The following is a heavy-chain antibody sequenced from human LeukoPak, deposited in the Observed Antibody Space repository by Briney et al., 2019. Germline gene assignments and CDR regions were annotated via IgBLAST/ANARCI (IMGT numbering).Heavy chain of an antibody. CDR1: GFTFSSYW. CDR2: IYYSGST. Sequence: PGGSLRLSCAASGFTFSSYWMSWIRQPPGKGLEWIGSIYYSGSTYYNPSLKSRVTISVDTSKNQFSLKLSSVTAADTAAYYCARHTHTYYYDSSGYTDYWGQGTLVTVSS. D-gene: IGHD3-22*01. J-gene: IGHJ4*02. CDR3: ARHTHTYYYDSSGYTDY. V-gene: IGHV4-39*01.